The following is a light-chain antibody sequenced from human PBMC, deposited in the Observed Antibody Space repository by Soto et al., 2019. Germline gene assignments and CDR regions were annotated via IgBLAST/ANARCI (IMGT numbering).Light chain of an antibody. J-gene: IGKJ1*01. V-gene: IGKV4-1*01. CDR2: WAS. Sequence: DIVMNQSPDSLAVSLGERATINCKSSQSVLYSSNNKNYLAWYQQKPGQPPKLLIYWASTRESGVPDRFSGSGSGTEFTLTISSLQPDDFATYYCQQYNSYLWTFGQGTKVDI. CDR3: QQYNSYLWT. CDR1: QSVLYSSNNKNY.